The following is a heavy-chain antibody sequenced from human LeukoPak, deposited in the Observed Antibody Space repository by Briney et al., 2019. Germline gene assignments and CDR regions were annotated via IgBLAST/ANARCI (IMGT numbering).Heavy chain of an antibody. Sequence: GGTLRLSCAASGFPFGSYCMHWVRQAPGKGLEWVAVISHDGTNKYYADSVKGRFTISRDNYKNTLYLQMNSLRAEDTAVYYCAKVNYYESSGYYDYWGQGTLVTVSS. CDR2: ISHDGTNK. D-gene: IGHD3-22*01. V-gene: IGHV3-30*18. CDR3: AKVNYYESSGYYDY. J-gene: IGHJ4*02. CDR1: GFPFGSYC.